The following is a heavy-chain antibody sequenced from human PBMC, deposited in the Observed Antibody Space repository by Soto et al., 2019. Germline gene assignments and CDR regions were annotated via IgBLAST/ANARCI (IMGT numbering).Heavy chain of an antibody. Sequence: QVQLVQSGAEVKKPGASVKVSCKASGYTFTGYYMHWVRQAPGQGLEWMGWINPNSGGTNYAQKFQGWVTMTRDTSISTAYMELSRLRSDDTAVYYCARASSEVVVPASLMDVWGQGTTVTVSS. D-gene: IGHD2-2*01. CDR2: INPNSGGT. V-gene: IGHV1-2*04. CDR3: ARASSEVVVPASLMDV. J-gene: IGHJ6*02. CDR1: GYTFTGYY.